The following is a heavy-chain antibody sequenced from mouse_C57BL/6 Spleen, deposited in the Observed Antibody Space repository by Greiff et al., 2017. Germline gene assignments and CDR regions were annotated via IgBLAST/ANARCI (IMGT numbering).Heavy chain of an antibody. CDR3: TTLYGSSYVGAMDY. Sequence: QVQLKESGAELVRPGASVTLSCKASGYTFTDYEMHWVKQTPVHGLEWIGAIDPETGGTAYNQKFKGKAILTADKSSSTAYMELRSLTSEDSAVYYCTTLYGSSYVGAMDYWGQGTSVTVSS. J-gene: IGHJ4*01. V-gene: IGHV1-15*01. CDR2: IDPETGGT. D-gene: IGHD1-1*01. CDR1: GYTFTDYE.